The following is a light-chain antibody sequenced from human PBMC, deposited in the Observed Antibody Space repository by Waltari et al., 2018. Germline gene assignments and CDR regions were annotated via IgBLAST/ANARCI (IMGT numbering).Light chain of an antibody. CDR3: AAWDDSLNVVL. CDR2: SNP. J-gene: IGLJ2*01. Sequence: QSVLTQPPSVSGTPGRSTPIPCLGSRATLKSINVNSYQQLPGPAPKLLIYSNPYRPSGVPDRVSGSKSGTSASLAINGLQSEDEADYYCAAWDDSLNVVLFGGGTKVTVL. V-gene: IGLV1-44*01. CDR1: RATLKSIN.